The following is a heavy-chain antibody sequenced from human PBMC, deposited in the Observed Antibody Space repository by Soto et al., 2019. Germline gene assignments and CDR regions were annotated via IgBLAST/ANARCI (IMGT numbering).Heavy chain of an antibody. V-gene: IGHV3-33*01. CDR3: ASEGIGGTVFRGYLDY. CDR1: GGIFHGYG. CDR2: IRFDGSNE. Sequence: QEQLVESGGGVVQPGTSLRLSCAVPGGIFHGYGMHWVRQAPGKGLEWVAIIRFDGSNEEYADSVKGRFTISRDNSKNTLYLQMNTLGAEDTAVYYCASEGIGGTVFRGYLDYWGRGTVVTVSS. D-gene: IGHD1-7*01. J-gene: IGHJ4*02.